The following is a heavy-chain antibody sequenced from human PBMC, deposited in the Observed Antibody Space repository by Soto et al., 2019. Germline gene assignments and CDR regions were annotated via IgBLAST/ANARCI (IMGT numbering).Heavy chain of an antibody. V-gene: IGHV4-39*01. CDR3: ARHSLALRKNNWFDP. D-gene: IGHD3-3*02. J-gene: IGHJ5*02. CDR1: GDSIISSDFY. CDR2: IFYLGSS. Sequence: KASETLSLTCTVSGDSIISSDFYWGWVRQPPGKGLEWIGSIFYLGSSYYNPSLKSRVTMSVDTSKNQFSLRLRSATAADTALYFCARHSLALRKNNWFDPWGQGIMVTVSS.